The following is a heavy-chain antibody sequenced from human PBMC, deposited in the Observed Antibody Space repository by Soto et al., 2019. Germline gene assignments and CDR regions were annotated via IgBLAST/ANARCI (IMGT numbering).Heavy chain of an antibody. J-gene: IGHJ4*02. Sequence: SETLSLTCTVPGGSISSYYWSWIRQPPGKGLEWIGYIYYSGSTNYNPSLKSRVTISVDTSKNQFSLKLSSVTAADTAVYYCARGGRDTAFFDYWGQGTLVTVSS. CDR2: IYYSGST. CDR1: GGSISSYY. CDR3: ARGGRDTAFFDY. V-gene: IGHV4-59*08. D-gene: IGHD5-18*01.